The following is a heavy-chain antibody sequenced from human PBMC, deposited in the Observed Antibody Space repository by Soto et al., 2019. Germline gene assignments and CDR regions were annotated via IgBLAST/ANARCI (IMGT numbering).Heavy chain of an antibody. CDR1: GGSISSSSYY. CDR3: ARRNYRYCSSTSCYDFDY. Sequence: SETLSLTCTVSGGSISSSSYYWGWIRQPPGKGLEWIGSIYYSGSTYYNPSLKSRVTISVDTSKNQFSLKLSSVTAADTAVYYCARRNYRYCSSTSCYDFDYWGQGTLVTVSS. V-gene: IGHV4-39*01. D-gene: IGHD2-2*01. J-gene: IGHJ4*02. CDR2: IYYSGST.